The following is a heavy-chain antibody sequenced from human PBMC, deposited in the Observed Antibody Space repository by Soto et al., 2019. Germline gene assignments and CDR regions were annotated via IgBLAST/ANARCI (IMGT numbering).Heavy chain of an antibody. J-gene: IGHJ4*02. CDR2: IYYSGSA. CDR3: ARVYAYYFDY. Sequence: PSETLSLTCTVSGGSISSGGYYWSWIRQHPGKGLEWIGYIYYSGSAYYNPSLKSRVTISVDTSKNQFSLRLSSVTAADTAVYYCARVYAYYFDYWGQGTLVTVSS. CDR1: GGSISSGGYY. V-gene: IGHV4-31*03. D-gene: IGHD2-8*01.